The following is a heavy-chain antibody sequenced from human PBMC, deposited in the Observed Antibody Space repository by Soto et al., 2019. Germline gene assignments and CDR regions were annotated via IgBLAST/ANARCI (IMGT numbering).Heavy chain of an antibody. V-gene: IGHV5-51*01. J-gene: IGHJ6*02. Sequence: PGESLKISCKGSGYSFTSYWIGWVRQMPGKGLEWMGIIYPGDSDTRYSPSFQGQVTISADKSISTAYLQWSSLKASDTAMYYCARSREQLVSYYYGMDVWGQGTTVTVSS. CDR3: ARSREQLVSYYYGMDV. D-gene: IGHD6-6*01. CDR1: GYSFTSYW. CDR2: IYPGDSDT.